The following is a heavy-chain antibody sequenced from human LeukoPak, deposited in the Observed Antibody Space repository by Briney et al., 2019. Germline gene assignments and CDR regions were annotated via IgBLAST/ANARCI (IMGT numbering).Heavy chain of an antibody. CDR1: GFTFSSSE. CDR3: ARDRAAAGTSYYGMDV. J-gene: IGHJ6*04. V-gene: IGHV3-48*03. Sequence: GGSLRLSCAASGFTFSSSEMNWVRQAPGKGLERISYITSSGRTIYYADSVKGRFTISRDNAKNSLFLQMNSLRAEDTAVYYCARDRAAAGTSYYGMDVWGKGTTVTVSS. D-gene: IGHD6-13*01. CDR2: ITSSGRTI.